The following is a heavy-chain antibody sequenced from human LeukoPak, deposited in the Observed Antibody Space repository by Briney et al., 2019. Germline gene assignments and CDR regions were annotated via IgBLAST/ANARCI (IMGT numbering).Heavy chain of an antibody. CDR2: IKSKTDGGTT. Sequence: GGSLRLSCAASGFTFSNAWMSWVRQAPGKGLEWVGRIKSKTDGGTTDYAAPVKGRFTISRDDSKNTLYLQMNSLKTEDTAVYYCTTGRAITHSNAVLWGQGTLVTVSS. D-gene: IGHD2/OR15-2a*01. V-gene: IGHV3-15*01. J-gene: IGHJ4*02. CDR1: GFTFSNAW. CDR3: TTGRAITHSNAVL.